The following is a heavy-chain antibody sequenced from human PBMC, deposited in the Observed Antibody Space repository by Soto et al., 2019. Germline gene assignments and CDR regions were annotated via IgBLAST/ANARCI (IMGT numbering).Heavy chain of an antibody. Sequence: GESLKISCEGSGYRFTSYWSGWVGQMPGKGLEWMGIIYPGDSDTRYSPSFQGQVTISADKSISTAYLQWSSLKASDTAMYYCARLGNGWHDILPGDFYYYGMDVWGQGTTVTVSS. CDR3: ARLGNGWHDILPGDFYYYGMDV. CDR1: GYRFTSYW. J-gene: IGHJ6*02. V-gene: IGHV5-51*01. D-gene: IGHD3-9*01. CDR2: IYPGDSDT.